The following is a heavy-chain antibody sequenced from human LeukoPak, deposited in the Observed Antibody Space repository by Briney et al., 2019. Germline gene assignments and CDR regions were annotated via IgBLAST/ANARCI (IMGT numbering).Heavy chain of an antibody. D-gene: IGHD6-19*01. CDR2: IYYSGST. CDR3: ARVSSPYSSGWYYFDY. J-gene: IGHJ4*02. Sequence: PSETLSLTCTVSGGSISSYYWSWIRQPPGKGLEWIGYIYYSGSTNYNPSLKSRVTISVDTSKNQFSLKLSSVTAADTAVYYCARVSSPYSSGWYYFDYWGQGTLVTVSS. CDR1: GGSISSYY. V-gene: IGHV4-59*01.